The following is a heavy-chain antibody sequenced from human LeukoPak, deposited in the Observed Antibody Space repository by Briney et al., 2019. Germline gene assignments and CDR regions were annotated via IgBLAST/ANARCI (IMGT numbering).Heavy chain of an antibody. CDR2: MSPNNGDT. V-gene: IGHV1-8*01. J-gene: IGHJ5*02. D-gene: IGHD7-27*01. CDR1: GHTFTNYD. Sequence: ASVKVSCKTSGHTFTNYDINWVRQATGQGLEWLGWMSPNNGDTGYAQKFQGRVTMTRDTSTNTAYMELSGLTSEDTAVYYCARNPPRTGDFNPWGQGALVTVSS. CDR3: ARNPPRTGDFNP.